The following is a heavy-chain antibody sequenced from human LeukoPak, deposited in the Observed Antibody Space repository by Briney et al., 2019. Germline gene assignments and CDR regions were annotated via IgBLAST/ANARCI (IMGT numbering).Heavy chain of an antibody. D-gene: IGHD6-6*01. CDR3: ARVRGGSSPYYYYYYMDV. J-gene: IGHJ6*03. Sequence: PSETLSLTCTVSGGSISSYYWSCIRPPAGEGLEWIGRIYTSRRTNYNPSLKSRVTMSVDTSKNQFSLKLSSVTAADTAVYYCARVRGGSSPYYYYYYMDVWGKGTTVTVSS. CDR2: IYTSRRT. V-gene: IGHV4-4*07. CDR1: GGSISSYY.